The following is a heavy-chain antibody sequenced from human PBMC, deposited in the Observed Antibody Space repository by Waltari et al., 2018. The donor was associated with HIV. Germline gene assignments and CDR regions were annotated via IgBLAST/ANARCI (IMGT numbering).Heavy chain of an antibody. Sequence: QVQLQQWGAGLLKPSETLSLTCAVYGGSFSDYYWSWIRQPPGKGLEWIGEINQRGSTSYNPSIKGRVTISLDTSKNQFSLKLRSVTAADTAVYYCARLTVTNLFDYWGQGTLVTVSS. V-gene: IGHV4-34*01. CDR1: GGSFSDYY. CDR3: ARLTVTNLFDY. D-gene: IGHD4-17*01. J-gene: IGHJ4*02. CDR2: INQRGST.